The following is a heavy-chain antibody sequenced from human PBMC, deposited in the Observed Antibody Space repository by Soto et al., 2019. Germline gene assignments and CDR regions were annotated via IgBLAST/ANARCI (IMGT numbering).Heavy chain of an antibody. J-gene: IGHJ4*02. CDR3: ARDRTYDSSGYYYGVFDY. Sequence: SETLSLTCTVSGGSISSGGYYWSWIRQHPGKGLEWSGYIYYSGSTYYNPSLKSRVTISVDTSKNQFSLKLSSVTAADTAVYYCARDRTYDSSGYYYGVFDYWGQGTLVTVS. V-gene: IGHV4-31*03. D-gene: IGHD3-22*01. CDR1: GGSISSGGYY. CDR2: IYYSGST.